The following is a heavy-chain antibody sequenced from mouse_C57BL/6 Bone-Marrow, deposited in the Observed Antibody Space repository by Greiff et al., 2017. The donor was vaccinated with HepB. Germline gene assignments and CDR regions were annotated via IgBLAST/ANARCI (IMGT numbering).Heavy chain of an antibody. V-gene: IGHV1-7*01. J-gene: IGHJ4*01. CDR1: GYTFTSYW. Sequence: VQLQQSGAELAKPGASVKLSCKASGYTFTSYWMHWVKQRPGQGLEWIGYINPSSGYTKYNQKFKGKAILTADKSSSTAYMELRSLTSEDSAVYYCTRKSSYAMDYWGQGTSVTVSS. CDR2: INPSSGYT. D-gene: IGHD1-1*01. CDR3: TRKSSYAMDY.